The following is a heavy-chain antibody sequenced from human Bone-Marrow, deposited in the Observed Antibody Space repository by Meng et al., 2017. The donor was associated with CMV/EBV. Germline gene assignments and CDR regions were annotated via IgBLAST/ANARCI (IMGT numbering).Heavy chain of an antibody. CDR1: GGSISSYY. J-gene: IGHJ3*02. CDR3: ARTYGKAFDI. D-gene: IGHD4-17*01. V-gene: IGHV4-59*01. CDR2: IYYSGST. Sequence: GSLRLSCTVSGGSISSYYWSWIRQPPGKGLEWIGYIYYSGSTNYNPSLKSRVTISVDTSKNQFSLKLSSVTAADTAVYYCARTYGKAFDIWGQGTKV.